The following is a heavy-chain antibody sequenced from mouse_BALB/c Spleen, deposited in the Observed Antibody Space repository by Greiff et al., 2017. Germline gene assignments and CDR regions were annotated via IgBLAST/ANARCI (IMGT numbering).Heavy chain of an antibody. V-gene: IGHV2-2*02. CDR2: IWCGGST. Sequence: VQLQQSGPGLVQPSQSLSITCTVSGFSLTSYGVHWVRQSPVQVLAWLGVIWCGGSTDYNAAFISRLSHSKDNSKSQVFFKMNRLQANDKAIYYCARKARSLPYAMDYWGRGTAVNVTA. J-gene: IGHJ4*01. CDR1: GFSLTSYG. CDR3: ARKARSLPYAMDY. D-gene: IGHD2-1*01.